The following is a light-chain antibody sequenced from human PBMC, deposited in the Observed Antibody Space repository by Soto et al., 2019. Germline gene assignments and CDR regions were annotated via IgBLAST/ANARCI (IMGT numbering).Light chain of an antibody. V-gene: IGKV3-15*01. J-gene: IGKJ1*01. CDR2: GVS. CDR3: QQYNIWPQT. Sequence: ERVMTQSPVTLSVSPGESVTLSCRASQSVGTNLAWYQQKPGQAPSLLIYGVSTRATGIPTRFSGSGSGRQFTLTISSLQSEDFAVYYCQQYNIWPQTFGQGTKVEIK. CDR1: QSVGTN.